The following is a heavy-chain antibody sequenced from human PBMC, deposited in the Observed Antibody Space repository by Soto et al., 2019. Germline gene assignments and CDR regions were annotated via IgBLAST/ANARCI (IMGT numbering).Heavy chain of an antibody. J-gene: IGHJ4*02. Sequence: TLSLTCTVSGGSVTSDEDYWTWIRQSPGKGLEWIGYISNSGSTGYNPSLKTRPSMSVDRSKNQFTLRLTSVTAADTAVYFCATESGSTYGYFDHWGQGTQATVSS. D-gene: IGHD5-18*01. CDR1: GGSVTSDEDY. CDR2: ISNSGST. V-gene: IGHV4-30-4*01. CDR3: ATESGSTYGYFDH.